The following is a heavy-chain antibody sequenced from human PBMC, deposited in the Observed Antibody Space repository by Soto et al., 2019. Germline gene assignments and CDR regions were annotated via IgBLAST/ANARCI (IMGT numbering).Heavy chain of an antibody. Sequence: EVQLLESGGGLVQRGGSLRLSCAASVFTFSNYPMNWVRQAPGKGLEWVSSISAGGGSTYYADSVSGRFTISRDNSKNTLYLQMNSRRADDTAVYYCAKDPDSRSLHGVFDYWGQGTLVTVSS. CDR2: ISAGGGST. V-gene: IGHV3-23*01. CDR3: AKDPDSRSLHGVFDY. CDR1: VFTFSNYP. D-gene: IGHD4-17*01. J-gene: IGHJ4*02.